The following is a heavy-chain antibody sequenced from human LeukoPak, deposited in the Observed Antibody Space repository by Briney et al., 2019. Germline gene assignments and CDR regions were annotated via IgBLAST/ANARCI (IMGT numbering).Heavy chain of an antibody. Sequence: ASVKVSCKASGYTFTGYYIYWVRQAPGQGLEWMGWINPNSGGTNYAQKFQGRVTMTREMSISTAYMELSRLRSDDTAVYYCARTSNKWGAFDIWGQGTMVTVSS. D-gene: IGHD1-26*01. J-gene: IGHJ3*02. CDR3: ARTSNKWGAFDI. V-gene: IGHV1-2*02. CDR1: GYTFTGYY. CDR2: INPNSGGT.